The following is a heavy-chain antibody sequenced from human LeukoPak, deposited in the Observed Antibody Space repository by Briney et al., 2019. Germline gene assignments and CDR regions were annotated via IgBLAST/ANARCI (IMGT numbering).Heavy chain of an antibody. CDR1: GFSYSINT. Sequence: GGSVRLSCALSGFSYSINTMKWVRQAPGGGREWLAARSPSGGTTYNTGSVNSQYTISRDNSKTTLFVKMNSLRAEDSALYYGAEDQDVGGYCTSTSCYFGLCDSWGQGALVTVSS. D-gene: IGHD2-2*01. CDR2: RSPSGGTT. J-gene: IGHJ5*01. CDR3: AEDQDVGGYCTSTSCYFGLCDS. V-gene: IGHV3-23*01.